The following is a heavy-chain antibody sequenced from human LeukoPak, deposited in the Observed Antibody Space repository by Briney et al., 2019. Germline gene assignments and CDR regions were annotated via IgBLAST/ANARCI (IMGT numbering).Heavy chain of an antibody. V-gene: IGHV4-59*08. CDR1: GGSISSYY. Sequence: PSETLPLTCTVSGGSISSYYWSWIRQPPGKGLEWIGYIYYSGSTNYNPSLKSRVTISVDTSKNQFSLKLSSVTAADTAVYYCARLKYSSSWFNAFDIWGQGTMVTVSS. J-gene: IGHJ3*02. CDR2: IYYSGST. D-gene: IGHD6-13*01. CDR3: ARLKYSSSWFNAFDI.